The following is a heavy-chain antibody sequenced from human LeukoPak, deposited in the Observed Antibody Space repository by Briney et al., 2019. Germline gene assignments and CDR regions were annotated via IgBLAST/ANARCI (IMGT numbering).Heavy chain of an antibody. J-gene: IGHJ4*02. CDR2: IYHSGST. CDR3: ARGQRVATITPSGY. V-gene: IGHV4-30-2*01. D-gene: IGHD5-12*01. CDR1: GGSISNGGYA. Sequence: LQTLSLTCGVSGGSISNGGYAWSWIRQPPGKGLEWIGYIYHSGSTYYNPSLKSRVTISVDRSKNQFSLKLSSVTAADTAVYYCARGQRVATITPSGYWGQGTLVTVSS.